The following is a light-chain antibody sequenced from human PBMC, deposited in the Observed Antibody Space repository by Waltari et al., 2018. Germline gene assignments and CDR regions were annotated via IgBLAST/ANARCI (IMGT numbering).Light chain of an antibody. V-gene: IGLV2-14*03. CDR2: DVS. CDR1: SSDVGGYNY. Sequence: QSALTQPAAVSGSPGQSITISCTGTSSDVGGYNYGSWYQQHPGKAPKLTIYDVSNRPSGVSNRFSGSKSGNTASLTISGLQAEHEADYYCSSYTSSSTWVFGGGTKLTVL. CDR3: SSYTSSSTWV. J-gene: IGLJ3*02.